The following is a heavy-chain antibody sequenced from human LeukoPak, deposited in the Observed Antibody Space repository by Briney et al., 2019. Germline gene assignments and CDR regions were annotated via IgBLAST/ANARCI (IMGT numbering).Heavy chain of an antibody. V-gene: IGHV3-53*01. CDR3: AKGDCTSTSCYGFYGMDV. D-gene: IGHD2-2*01. J-gene: IGHJ6*02. Sequence: PGGSLRLSCAASGFTVSSNYMSWVRQAPGKGLEWVSIISGGKIYYADSVKGRFTISRDDSRNTLYLQMNSLRAEDTAIYYCAKGDCTSTSCYGFYGMDVWGQGTTVTVSS. CDR1: GFTVSSNY. CDR2: ISGGKI.